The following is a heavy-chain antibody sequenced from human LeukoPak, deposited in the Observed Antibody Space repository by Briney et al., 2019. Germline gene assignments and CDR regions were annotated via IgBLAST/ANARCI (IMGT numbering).Heavy chain of an antibody. J-gene: IGHJ3*02. D-gene: IGHD3-22*01. Sequence: ASVKVSCKAAGYPFTSYGISWVRQAPGQGLEWMGWISAYNGNTNYAQKLQGRVTMTTDTSTSTAYMELRSLRSDDTAVYYCARDAPRVTMIVVVPDAFDIWGQGTMVTVSS. CDR2: ISAYNGNT. CDR3: ARDAPRVTMIVVVPDAFDI. CDR1: GYPFTSYG. V-gene: IGHV1-18*01.